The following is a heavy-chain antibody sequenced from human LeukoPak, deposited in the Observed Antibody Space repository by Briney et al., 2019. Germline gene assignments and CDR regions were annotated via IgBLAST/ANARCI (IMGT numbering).Heavy chain of an antibody. V-gene: IGHV4-39*01. D-gene: IGHD3-22*01. Sequence: SETLSLTCTVSGGSLSSSSYYWGWGRQPPGRGLEWIGSIYYSGSTYYNPSRKSRVTISVDTSKNQFSLNLSSVTAADTAVYYCARLYYDSSGYYQICYFDYWGQGTLVTVSS. CDR2: IYYSGST. J-gene: IGHJ4*02. CDR3: ARLYYDSSGYYQICYFDY. CDR1: GGSLSSSSYY.